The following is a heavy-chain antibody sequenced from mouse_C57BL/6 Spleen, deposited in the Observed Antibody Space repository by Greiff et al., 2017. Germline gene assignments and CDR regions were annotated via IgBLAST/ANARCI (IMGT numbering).Heavy chain of an antibody. Sequence: VQLQQSGPELVKPGASVKISCKASGYTFTDDYMNWVKQSHGKSLEWIGDLNPNNGGTSYNQKFKAKATVTVDKSSSTAYMELRSLTSEDSAVYYCARHFLDDYWGQLTTLTVSS. CDR3: ARHFLDDY. V-gene: IGHV1-26*01. CDR1: GYTFTDDY. J-gene: IGHJ2*01. CDR2: LNPNNGGT.